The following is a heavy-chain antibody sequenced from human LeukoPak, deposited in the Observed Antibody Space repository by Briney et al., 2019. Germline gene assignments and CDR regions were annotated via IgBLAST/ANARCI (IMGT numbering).Heavy chain of an antibody. V-gene: IGHV3-53*01. CDR1: GFTVSGNY. CDR2: IYSSGST. D-gene: IGHD3-22*01. J-gene: IGHJ2*01. Sequence: PGGSLRLSCTASGFTVSGNYMTWVRQAPGKGLEWVSVIYSSGSTYYADSVKGRFTISRDNSKNTLYLQMNSLRAEDTAVYYCARRGVVITTWYFDLWGRGTLVTVSS. CDR3: ARRGVVITTWYFDL.